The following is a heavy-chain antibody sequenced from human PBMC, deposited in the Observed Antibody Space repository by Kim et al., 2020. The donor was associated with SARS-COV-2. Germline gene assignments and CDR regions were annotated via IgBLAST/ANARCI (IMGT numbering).Heavy chain of an antibody. V-gene: IGHV4-34*01. J-gene: IGHJ2*01. CDR2: INHSGST. D-gene: IGHD6-13*01. CDR3: ARGPSRGQLVPKYWYFDL. CDR1: GGSFSGYY. Sequence: SETLSLTCAVYGGSFSGYYWSWIRQPPGKGLEWIGEINHSGSTNYNPSLKSRVTISVDTSKNQFSLKLSSVTAADTAVYYCARGPSRGQLVPKYWYFDLWGRGTLVTVSS.